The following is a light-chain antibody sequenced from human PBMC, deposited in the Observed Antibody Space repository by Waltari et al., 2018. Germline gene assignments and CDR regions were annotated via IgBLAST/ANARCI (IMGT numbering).Light chain of an antibody. J-gene: IGKJ2*03. CDR3: QQYDPLPLYS. V-gene: IGKV1D-16*01. CDR1: QDISSW. Sequence: DIQMTQSPSSLSASVGDKVTITCHASQDISSWLAWYQQKPGKAPKPLIYGASSLQSGVPSRFSGSVSGTDHTLTISNLQPEDFGTYYCQQYDPLPLYSFGQGTKVEIK. CDR2: GAS.